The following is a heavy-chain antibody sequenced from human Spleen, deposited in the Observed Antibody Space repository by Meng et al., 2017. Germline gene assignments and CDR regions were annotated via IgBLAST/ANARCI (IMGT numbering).Heavy chain of an antibody. CDR2: ISSSSSYI. D-gene: IGHD6-19*01. J-gene: IGHJ4*02. Sequence: EVQLVESGVGLFKPGCSLRLSCAASGFTFSSYSMNWVRQAPGKGLEWVSSISSSSSYIYYADSVKGRFTISRDNARNSLYLQMNSLRAEDTAVYYCARGIAVAGYYFDYWGQGTLVTVSS. CDR1: GFTFSSYS. CDR3: ARGIAVAGYYFDY. V-gene: IGHV3-21*01.